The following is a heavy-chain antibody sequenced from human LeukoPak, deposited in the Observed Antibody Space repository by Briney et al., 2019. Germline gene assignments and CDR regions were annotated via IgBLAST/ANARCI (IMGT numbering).Heavy chain of an antibody. D-gene: IGHD5-12*01. J-gene: IGHJ4*02. CDR1: GGSFSGYY. CDR2: INHSGST. CDR3: ASRSGYGSRFRYFDY. V-gene: IGHV4-34*01. Sequence: PSETLSLTCAVYGGSFSGYYWSWIRQPPGKGLEWIGEINHSGSTNYNPSLKSRVTISVDTSKDQFSLKLSSVTAADTAVYYCASRSGYGSRFRYFDYWGQGTLVTVSS.